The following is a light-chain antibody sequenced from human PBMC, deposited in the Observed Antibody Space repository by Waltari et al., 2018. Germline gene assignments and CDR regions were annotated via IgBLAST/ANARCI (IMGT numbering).Light chain of an antibody. J-gene: IGLJ2*01. CDR3: YSTDRTGKQRV. V-gene: IGLV3-10*01. CDR1: ALPIIY. Sequence: SYELTQPPSVSVYPGQTARITCSGAALPIIYGYWYQQKPGQAPVLVIYEDNKRRSGIPERFSGSSSGTMVTLTISGAQVEDEGDYYCYSTDRTGKQRVFGGGTKLTVL. CDR2: EDN.